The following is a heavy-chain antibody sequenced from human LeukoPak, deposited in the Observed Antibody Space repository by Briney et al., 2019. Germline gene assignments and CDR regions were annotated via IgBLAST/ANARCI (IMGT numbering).Heavy chain of an antibody. CDR1: GFTFSGHF. D-gene: IGHD1-26*01. CDR2: ISINGDKT. CDR3: IRDRIGTWSFDH. V-gene: IGHV3-64D*06. Sequence: GGSLRLSCSASGFTFSGHFMHWVRQAPGKGLEYVSSISINGDKTYYAESVKGRFTISRDNSKNTLYLQLSSLRVEDTAVYYCIRDRIGTWSFDHWGQGTLLTVSS. J-gene: IGHJ4*02.